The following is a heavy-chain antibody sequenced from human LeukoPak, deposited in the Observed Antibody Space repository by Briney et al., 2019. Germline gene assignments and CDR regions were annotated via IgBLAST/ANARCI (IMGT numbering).Heavy chain of an antibody. CDR3: TRVGYIDEGIDY. CDR1: GFPFSSYW. CDR2: IKQDGSKK. Sequence: GGSLRLSCVASGFPFSSYWMTWVRQAPGKGLEWVANIKQDGSKKSYVDSVKGRFTISRDNAKNSLYLQMNSLRADDTAIYYCTRVGYIDEGIDYWGQGTLVTASS. J-gene: IGHJ4*02. V-gene: IGHV3-7*04. D-gene: IGHD5-24*01.